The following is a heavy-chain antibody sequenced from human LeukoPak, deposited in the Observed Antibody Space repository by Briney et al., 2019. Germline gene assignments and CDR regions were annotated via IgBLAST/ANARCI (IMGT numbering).Heavy chain of an antibody. V-gene: IGHV3-30*02. CDR1: GFTFSSYG. CDR3: AKDMAGTTNYFDY. Sequence: GGSLRLSCAASGFTFSSYGMHWVRQAPGKGLEWVAFIRYDGSNKYYADSVKGRFTISRDNSKNTLYLQMNSPGAEDTAVYYCAKDMAGTTNYFDYWGQGTLVTVSS. CDR2: IRYDGSNK. D-gene: IGHD1-7*01. J-gene: IGHJ4*02.